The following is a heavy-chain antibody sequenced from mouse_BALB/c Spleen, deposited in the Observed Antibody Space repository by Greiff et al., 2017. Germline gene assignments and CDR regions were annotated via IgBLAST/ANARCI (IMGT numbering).Heavy chain of an antibody. V-gene: IGHV14-1*02. Sequence: VQLKESGAELVRPGALVKLSCKASGFNIKDYYMHWVKQRPEQGLEWIGWIDPENGNTIYDPKFQGKASITADTSSNTAYLQLSSLTSEDTAVYYCARSTMITSWYFDVWGAGTTVTVSS. J-gene: IGHJ1*01. CDR1: GFNIKDYY. D-gene: IGHD2-4*01. CDR2: IDPENGNT. CDR3: ARSTMITSWYFDV.